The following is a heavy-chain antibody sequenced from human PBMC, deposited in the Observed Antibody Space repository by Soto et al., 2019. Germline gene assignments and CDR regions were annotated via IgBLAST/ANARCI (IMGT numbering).Heavy chain of an antibody. CDR3: AKTPRQWLVYFDY. V-gene: IGHV3-23*01. CDR2: ISGSGGTT. Sequence: PGGSLRLSCAASGLTFSNYAVSWVRQAPGKGLEWVSAISGSGGTTYYADSVKGRFTISRDNSKDTLHLQMNSLRAEDTAIYYCAKTPRQWLVYFDYWGQGALVTVSS. CDR1: GLTFSNYA. J-gene: IGHJ4*02. D-gene: IGHD6-19*01.